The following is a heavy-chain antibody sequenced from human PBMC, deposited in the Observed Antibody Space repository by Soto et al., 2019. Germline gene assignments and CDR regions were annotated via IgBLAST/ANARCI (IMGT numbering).Heavy chain of an antibody. CDR1: ALTASKNY. D-gene: IGHD3-10*01. Sequence: EVQLVESGGGLVQPGGSLRLSCAGSALTASKNYMSWVHQPPGKGLEWVSVIYSGGTTYYADSVKDRVSISRDNSKSTLYLQTDNLRAGDTAVYYCARGSSGADWDYYGMDVWGQGTTVTGSS. V-gene: IGHV3-66*01. CDR2: IYSGGTT. J-gene: IGHJ6*02. CDR3: ARGSSGADWDYYGMDV.